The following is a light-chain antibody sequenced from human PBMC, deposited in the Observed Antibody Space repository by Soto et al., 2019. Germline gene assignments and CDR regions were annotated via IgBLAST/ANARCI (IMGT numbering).Light chain of an antibody. J-gene: IGKJ1*01. Sequence: DIHFTQSPSFLSASVGDRVTITCRASQGISSYLAWYQQKPGKAPKLLISTASTLQSGVPSRFSGSGSGTEFTLTISSLQPEDFANYYCQQLNNYPRTFGQGTKVDIK. CDR1: QGISSY. CDR3: QQLNNYPRT. V-gene: IGKV1-9*01. CDR2: TAS.